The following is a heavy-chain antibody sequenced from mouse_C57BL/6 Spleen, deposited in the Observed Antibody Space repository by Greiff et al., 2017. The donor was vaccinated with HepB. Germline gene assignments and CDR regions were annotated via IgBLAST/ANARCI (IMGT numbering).Heavy chain of an antibody. CDR2: IDPSDSYT. V-gene: IGHV1-69*01. J-gene: IGHJ1*03. CDR1: GYTFTSYW. Sequence: QVQLQQPGAELVMPGASVKLSCKASGYTFTSYWMHWVKQRPGQGLEWIGEIDPSDSYTNYNQKFKGKSTLTVDKSSSTAYMQLSSLTSEDSAVYYCARVPQLGREYFDVWGTGTTVTVSS. CDR3: ARVPQLGREYFDV. D-gene: IGHD4-1*02.